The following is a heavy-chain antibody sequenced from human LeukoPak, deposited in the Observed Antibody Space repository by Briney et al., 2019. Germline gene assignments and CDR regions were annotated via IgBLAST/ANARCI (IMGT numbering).Heavy chain of an antibody. CDR3: AEEAGLRGYSGYDPLDY. J-gene: IGHJ4*02. CDR2: ISGSGGST. CDR1: GFTFSSYA. V-gene: IGHV3-23*01. Sequence: GGSLRLSCAASGFTFSSYAMSWVRQAPGKGLEWVSAISGSGGSTYYADSVKGRFTISRDNSKNTLYLQMNSLRAEDTAVYYCAEEAGLRGYSGYDPLDYWGQGTLVTVSS. D-gene: IGHD5-12*01.